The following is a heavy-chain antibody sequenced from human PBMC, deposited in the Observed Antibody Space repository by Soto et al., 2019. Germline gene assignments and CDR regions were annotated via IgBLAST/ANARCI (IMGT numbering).Heavy chain of an antibody. CDR2: INQDGSAK. V-gene: IGHV3-7*05. D-gene: IGHD2-15*01. Sequence: APGRGLEWVANINQDGSAKYYVDSVKGRFTISRDNAKSSLYLQINSLRVEDTATYYCGRGFGGTHWGQGSLVTVSS. J-gene: IGHJ4*02. CDR3: GRGFGGTH.